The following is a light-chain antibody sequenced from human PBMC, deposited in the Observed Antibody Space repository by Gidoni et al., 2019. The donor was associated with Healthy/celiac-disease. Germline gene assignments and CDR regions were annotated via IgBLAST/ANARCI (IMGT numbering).Light chain of an antibody. Sequence: QSALTQPRSVSGSPGQSVTISCTGTSSDVGGYNYVSWYQQPPGKAPKLMIYDVSKRPAGGPDRFSGSKSGNTASLTISGLQAEDEADYYCCSYAGSYTFGFGGGTKLTVL. V-gene: IGLV2-11*01. CDR1: SSDVGGYNY. CDR2: DVS. CDR3: CSYAGSYTFG. J-gene: IGLJ2*01.